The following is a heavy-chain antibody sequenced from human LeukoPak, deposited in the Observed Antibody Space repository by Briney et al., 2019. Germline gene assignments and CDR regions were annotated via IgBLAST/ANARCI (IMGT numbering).Heavy chain of an antibody. J-gene: IGHJ4*02. CDR1: GYTFTSYY. Sequence: ASVKVSCKASGYTFTSYYMHCVRQAPGQGLEWRGIINPSGGSTSYAQKFQGRVTMTRDMSTSTVYMELSSLRSEDTAVYYCAREVTRWYYDSSGYYDYWGQGTLVTVSS. D-gene: IGHD3-22*01. CDR3: AREVTRWYYDSSGYYDY. V-gene: IGHV1-46*01. CDR2: INPSGGST.